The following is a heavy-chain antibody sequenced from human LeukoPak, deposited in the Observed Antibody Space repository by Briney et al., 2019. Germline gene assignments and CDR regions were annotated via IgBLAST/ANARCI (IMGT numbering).Heavy chain of an antibody. Sequence: GGSLRLSCTASGFTFGDYAMSWVRQAPGKGLEWVGFIRSKAYGGTAEYAASVKGRFTISRDDSKAITYLQMDSLKTEDTALYYCTRRGTAATGTVFDYWGQGTLVTVSS. CDR1: GFTFGDYA. CDR2: IRSKAYGGTA. J-gene: IGHJ4*02. D-gene: IGHD6-13*01. V-gene: IGHV3-49*04. CDR3: TRRGTAATGTVFDY.